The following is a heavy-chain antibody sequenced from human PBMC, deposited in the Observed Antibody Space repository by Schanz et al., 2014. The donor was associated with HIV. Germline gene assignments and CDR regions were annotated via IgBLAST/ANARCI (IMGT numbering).Heavy chain of an antibody. J-gene: IGHJ5*02. V-gene: IGHV1-69*01. CDR3: AGGERLGPGQWFDP. D-gene: IGHD3-16*01. CDR2: IIPTFDKT. CDR1: GGTFNTYA. Sequence: QVQLVQSGAEVKKPGASVRVSCKASGGTFNTYAISWVRQVPGQGFQWMGGIIPTFDKTNFAQKFQGRVTITADESTGTAHMELRSLRSEDTAVYYCAGGERLGPGQWFDPWGQGTLVTVSS.